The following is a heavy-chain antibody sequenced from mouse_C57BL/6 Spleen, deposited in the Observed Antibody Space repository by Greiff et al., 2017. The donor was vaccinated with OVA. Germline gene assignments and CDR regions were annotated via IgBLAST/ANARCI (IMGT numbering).Heavy chain of an antibody. J-gene: IGHJ2*01. CDR2: ISYDGSN. Sequence: VQLKESGPGLVKPSPSLSLSCSATGYSFTSCYIWYWIQQSQGNKLEWLGNISYDGSNNYNPSLKNRSPITRDTSKNQFFLKLNTVTTEDTATYYCERVNYSIYGYFDYWGQGTTLTVSS. D-gene: IGHD2-5*01. CDR3: ERVNYSIYGYFDY. V-gene: IGHV3-6*01. CDR1: GYSFTSCYI.